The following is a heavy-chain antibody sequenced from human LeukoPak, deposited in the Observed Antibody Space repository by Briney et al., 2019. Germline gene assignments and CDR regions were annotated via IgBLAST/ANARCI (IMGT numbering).Heavy chain of an antibody. CDR1: GFTFSSYW. CDR3: ARDLEDRGYFDWSPDRYYYYMDV. J-gene: IGHJ6*03. Sequence: PGGSLRLSCAASGFTFSSYWMSWVRQAPGKGLEWVANIKQDGSEKYYVDSVKGRFTISRDNAKNSLYLQMNSLRAEDTAVYYCARDLEDRGYFDWSPDRYYYYMDVWGKGTTVTVSS. CDR2: IKQDGSEK. V-gene: IGHV3-7*01. D-gene: IGHD3-9*01.